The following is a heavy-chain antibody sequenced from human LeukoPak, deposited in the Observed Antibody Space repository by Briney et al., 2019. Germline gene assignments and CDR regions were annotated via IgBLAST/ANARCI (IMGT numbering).Heavy chain of an antibody. CDR3: TTYYYDSTSDLGY. CDR2: IKSKTDGGTI. Sequence: GGSLRLSCAASGFTFINAWMAWVRQAPGKGLEWVGRIKSKTDGGTIDYAAPVKGRFTISRDDSKNTLFLQMNSLKTEDTAVYYCTTYYYDSTSDLGYWGQGTLVTVSS. V-gene: IGHV3-15*01. D-gene: IGHD3-22*01. CDR1: GFTFINAW. J-gene: IGHJ4*02.